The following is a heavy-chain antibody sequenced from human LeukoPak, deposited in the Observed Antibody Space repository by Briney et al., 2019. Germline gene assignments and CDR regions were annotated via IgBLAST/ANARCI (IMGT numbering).Heavy chain of an antibody. J-gene: IGHJ4*02. V-gene: IGHV3-48*02. CDR3: DYHGN. CDR1: GFTFSSSE. D-gene: IGHD3-10*01. CDR2: ISGSSTSI. Sequence: GGSLRLSCAASGFTFSSSEMNWMRQAPGKGLEWLSSISGSSTSIYYADSVKGRFTISRDKVENLLYLQMNSLRDEDTAVYYCDYHGNWGQGTLVTVSS.